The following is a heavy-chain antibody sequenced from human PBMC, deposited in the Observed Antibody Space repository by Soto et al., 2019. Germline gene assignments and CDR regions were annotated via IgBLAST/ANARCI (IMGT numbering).Heavy chain of an antibody. D-gene: IGHD3-10*01. CDR3: ARQVLAENTNYYYYHLEV. J-gene: IGHJ6*01. V-gene: IGHV5-51*01. CDR2: IYLGDSDT. Sequence: GESLKISCKVSGYTFTQSWIAWLRQMPGKVLEWMGIIYLGDSDTRYGPSFQGQVTISADKSTSTAYLQWSSLRASDTAMYYCARQVLAENTNYYYYHLEVLGHGTTVNVSS. CDR1: GYTFTQSW.